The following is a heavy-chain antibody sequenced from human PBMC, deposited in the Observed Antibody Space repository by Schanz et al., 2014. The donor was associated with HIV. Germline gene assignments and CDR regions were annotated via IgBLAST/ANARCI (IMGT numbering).Heavy chain of an antibody. Sequence: QVQLVESGGGVVQPGRSLRLSCAASGFSFNNYGMHWVRQAPGKGLEWVAVISYDGANKKFEDSVKGRLTISRDNSKNTLYLQMKSLRAEDTAVYYCAKGLTIWLQPPFDYWGQGTLVTVSS. CDR2: ISYDGANK. D-gene: IGHD5-12*01. V-gene: IGHV3-30*18. CDR3: AKGLTIWLQPPFDY. J-gene: IGHJ4*02. CDR1: GFSFNNYG.